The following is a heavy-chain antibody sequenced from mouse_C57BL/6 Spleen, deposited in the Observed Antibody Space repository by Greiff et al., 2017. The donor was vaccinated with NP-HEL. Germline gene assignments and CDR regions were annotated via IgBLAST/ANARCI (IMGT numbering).Heavy chain of an antibody. CDR1: GYTFTSYG. Sequence: LQESGAELARPGASVKLSCKASGYTFTSYGISWVKQRTGQGLEWIGEIYPRSGNTYYNEKFKGKATLTADKSSSTAYMELRSLTSEDSAVYFCARPHILYWYFDVWGTGTTVTVSS. J-gene: IGHJ1*03. CDR3: ARPHILYWYFDV. V-gene: IGHV1-81*01. CDR2: IYPRSGNT. D-gene: IGHD1-3*01.